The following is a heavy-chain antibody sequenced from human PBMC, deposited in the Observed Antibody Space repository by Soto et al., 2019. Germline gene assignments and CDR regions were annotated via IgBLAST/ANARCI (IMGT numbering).Heavy chain of an antibody. CDR3: AKTLDIVVVPAAYYYYYGMDV. V-gene: IGHV3-30*18. J-gene: IGHJ6*02. Sequence: QVQLVESGGGVVQPGRSLRLSCAASGFTFSSYGMHWVRQAPGKGLEWVAVISYDGSNKYYADSVKGRFTISRDNSKNPLYLQMNSLRAEDTAVYYWAKTLDIVVVPAAYYYYYGMDVWGQGTTVTVSS. CDR1: GFTFSSYG. CDR2: ISYDGSNK. D-gene: IGHD2-2*01.